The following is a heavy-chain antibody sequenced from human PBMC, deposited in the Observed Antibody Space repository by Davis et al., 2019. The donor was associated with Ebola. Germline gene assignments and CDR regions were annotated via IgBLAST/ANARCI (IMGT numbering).Heavy chain of an antibody. J-gene: IGHJ4*02. CDR3: ARSGYSSGWYTGPLFDY. CDR2: IYYSGST. D-gene: IGHD6-19*01. CDR1: GGSISSYY. Sequence: SETLSLTCTVSGGSISSYYWSWIRQPPGTGLEWIGYIYYSGSTNYNPSLKSRVTISVDTSKNQFSLKLSSVTAADTAVYYCARSGYSSGWYTGPLFDYWGQGTLVTVSS. V-gene: IGHV4-59*08.